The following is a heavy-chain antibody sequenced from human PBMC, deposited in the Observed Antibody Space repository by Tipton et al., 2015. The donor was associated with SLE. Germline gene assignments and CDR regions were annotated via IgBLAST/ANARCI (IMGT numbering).Heavy chain of an antibody. Sequence: TLSLTCTVSGGSISSSSYYWAWIRQPPGTGLEWGGHIFHIWSAYYNPSLQSRVTISIDTSTNQFSLKVKSVTAADPAGYYCARLADGNRNWFDPWGPGTLVTVSS. CDR1: GGSISSSSYY. V-gene: IGHV4-39*07. J-gene: IGHJ5*02. CDR3: ARLADGNRNWFDP. D-gene: IGHD6-13*01. CDR2: IFHIWSA.